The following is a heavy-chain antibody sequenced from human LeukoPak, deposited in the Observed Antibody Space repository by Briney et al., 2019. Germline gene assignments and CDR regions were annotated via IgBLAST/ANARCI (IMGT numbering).Heavy chain of an antibody. CDR2: ISSSGSSI. J-gene: IGHJ6*02. Sequence: PGGSLILSCAASGFTFSSYEMNWVRQAPGKGLEWVSYISSSGSSIYYADSVKGRFTISRDNAKNSLYLQMNSLRAEDTAVYYCARDPRCSSMSCYRSSFYGMDVWGQGTTVTVSS. V-gene: IGHV3-48*03. CDR1: GFTFSSYE. D-gene: IGHD2-2*01. CDR3: ARDPRCSSMSCYRSSFYGMDV.